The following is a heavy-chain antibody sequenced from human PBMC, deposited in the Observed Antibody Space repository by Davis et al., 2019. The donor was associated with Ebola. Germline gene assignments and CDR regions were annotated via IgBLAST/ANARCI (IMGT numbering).Heavy chain of an antibody. CDR1: GHTFTSYG. Sequence: AASVKVSCKASGHTFTSYGISWVRQAPGQGLEWMGWISAYNGNTNYAQKLQGRVTMTTDTSTSTAYMELRSLRSDDTAVYYCAREAIAVAEFSWFDPWGQGTLVTVSS. CDR2: ISAYNGNT. CDR3: AREAIAVAEFSWFDP. J-gene: IGHJ5*02. D-gene: IGHD6-19*01. V-gene: IGHV1-18*01.